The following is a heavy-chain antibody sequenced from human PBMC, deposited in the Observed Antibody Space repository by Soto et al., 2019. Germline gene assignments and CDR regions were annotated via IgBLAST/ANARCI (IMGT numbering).Heavy chain of an antibody. Sequence: QVQLVQSGAEVKKPGASVKVSCKASGYTFTSYGISWVRQAPGQGLEWMGWISAYNGNTNYAQKLQGRVTMTTDTSTSTAYMELRSLRSDDTAVYYCARDMTPPNYGDYGVPDYWGQGTLVTVSS. CDR3: ARDMTPPNYGDYGVPDY. D-gene: IGHD4-17*01. V-gene: IGHV1-18*01. CDR1: GYTFTSYG. CDR2: ISAYNGNT. J-gene: IGHJ4*02.